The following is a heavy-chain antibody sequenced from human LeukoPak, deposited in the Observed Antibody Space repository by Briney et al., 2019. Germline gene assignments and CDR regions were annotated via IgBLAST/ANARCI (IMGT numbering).Heavy chain of an antibody. Sequence: GESLRLSCVASGFTFSNYAINWVRLAPGKGLEWVSTISDSGGGTYYADSVKGRFTISRDNSRDTASMQMDSLRAEDTAIYYCAKDVRTGYSFDIWGQGTMITVSS. CDR1: GFTFSNYA. D-gene: IGHD3-9*01. CDR3: AKDVRTGYSFDI. J-gene: IGHJ3*02. V-gene: IGHV3-23*01. CDR2: ISDSGGGT.